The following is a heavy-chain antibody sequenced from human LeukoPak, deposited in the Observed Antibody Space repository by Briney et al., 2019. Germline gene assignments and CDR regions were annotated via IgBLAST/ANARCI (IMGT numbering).Heavy chain of an antibody. CDR2: INPNGGGT. J-gene: IGHJ4*02. V-gene: IGHV1-2*02. D-gene: IGHD3-9*01. CDR3: ARVAGTGYYSDS. Sequence: ASVKVSCKASGYTFTGYYMHWVRQAPGQGLEWMGWINPNGGGTNYVQKFQGRVTMTRDTSISTAYMELSSLTSDDTAVYYCARVAGTGYYSDSWGQGTLVTVSS. CDR1: GYTFTGYY.